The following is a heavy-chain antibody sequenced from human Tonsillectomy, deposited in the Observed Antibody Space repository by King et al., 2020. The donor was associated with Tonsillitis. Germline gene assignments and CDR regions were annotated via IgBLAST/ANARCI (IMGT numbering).Heavy chain of an antibody. V-gene: IGHV3-21*06. Sequence: VQLVESGGGPVKPGGSLRLSCAASGFTFSSYTMNWVRQAPGRGLEWVSCISSSSSYIYYADSVKGRFTISRDNAKNSVYLQMNSLSADDTAVYYCARAVGLVHVDYWGQGSLVTVSS. CDR2: ISSSSSYI. D-gene: IGHD3/OR15-3a*01. CDR1: GFTFSSYT. CDR3: ARAVGLVHVDY. J-gene: IGHJ4*02.